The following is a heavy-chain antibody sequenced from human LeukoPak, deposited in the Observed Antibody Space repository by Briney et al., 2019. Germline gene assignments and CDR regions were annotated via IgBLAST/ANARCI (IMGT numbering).Heavy chain of an antibody. V-gene: IGHV1-8*01. CDR3: ASRAYCSGGSCYLPMGWFDP. CDR1: GYTFTSYD. CDR2: MNPNSGDT. D-gene: IGHD2-15*01. J-gene: IGHJ5*02. Sequence: ASVKVSCKASGYTFTSYDINWERQATGQGLEWMGWMNPNSGDTGYAQKFQGRVTMTRNTSISTAYMELSSLRSEDTAVYYCASRAYCSGGSCYLPMGWFDPWGQGTLVTVSS.